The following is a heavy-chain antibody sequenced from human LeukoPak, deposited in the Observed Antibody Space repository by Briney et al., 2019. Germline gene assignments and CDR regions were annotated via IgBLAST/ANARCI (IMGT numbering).Heavy chain of an antibody. Sequence: GGSLRLSCAASGFTFSSYAMSWVRQAPGKGLEWVSAISGSGGSTYYADSVKGRFTISRDNSNNTLYLQMNSLRVGDTALYYCANMVRGVIMNHWGQGTLVTVSS. J-gene: IGHJ5*02. V-gene: IGHV3-23*01. CDR2: ISGSGGST. D-gene: IGHD3-10*01. CDR3: ANMVRGVIMNH. CDR1: GFTFSSYA.